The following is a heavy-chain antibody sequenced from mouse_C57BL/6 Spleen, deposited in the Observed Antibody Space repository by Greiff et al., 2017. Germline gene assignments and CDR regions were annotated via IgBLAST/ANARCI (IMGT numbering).Heavy chain of an antibody. CDR3: AREGYGSRRGYFDY. D-gene: IGHD1-1*01. CDR1: GFTFSSYA. Sequence: EVKLMESGGGLVKPGGSLKLSCAASGFTFSSYAMSWVRQTPEKRLEWVATISDGGSYTYYPDNVKGRFTISRDNAKNNLYLQMSHLKSEDTAMYYCAREGYGSRRGYFDYWGQGTTLTVSS. J-gene: IGHJ2*01. CDR2: ISDGGSYT. V-gene: IGHV5-4*01.